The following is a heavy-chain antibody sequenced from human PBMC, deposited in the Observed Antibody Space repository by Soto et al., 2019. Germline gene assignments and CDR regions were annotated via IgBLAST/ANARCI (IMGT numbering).Heavy chain of an antibody. CDR2: ISYDGTNE. CDR1: GFTFSSYS. J-gene: IGHJ5*02. Sequence: GGSLRLSCAAYGFTFSSYSMHWVRQAAGKGLEWVAVISYDGTNEIYADSVRGRLTIARDNSKNMVFLQINSLRADDTGFYYCARANNYFDTWGPGTLVTVSS. CDR3: ARANNYFDT. V-gene: IGHV3-30-3*01. D-gene: IGHD4-4*01.